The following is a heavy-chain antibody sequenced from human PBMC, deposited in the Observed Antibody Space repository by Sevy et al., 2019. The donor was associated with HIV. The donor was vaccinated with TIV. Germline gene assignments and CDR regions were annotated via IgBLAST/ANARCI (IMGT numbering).Heavy chain of an antibody. CDR3: AGDGGGGYYMDV. Sequence: SETLSLTCTVSGGSISSYYWSWIRQPPGKGLEWIGYIYYSGSTNYNPSLKSRVTISVDTSKNQFSLKLSSVTAADTACYYWAGDGGGGYYMDVWGKGTTVTVSS. D-gene: IGHD3-16*01. V-gene: IGHV4-59*01. CDR2: IYYSGST. CDR1: GGSISSYY. J-gene: IGHJ6*03.